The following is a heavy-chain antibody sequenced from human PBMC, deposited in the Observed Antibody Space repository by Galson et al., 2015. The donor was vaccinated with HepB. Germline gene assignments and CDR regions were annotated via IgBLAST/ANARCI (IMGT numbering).Heavy chain of an antibody. J-gene: IGHJ5*02. V-gene: IGHV1-18*01. Sequence: SVKVSCKASGYTFTSYGISWVRQAPGQGLEWMGWISAYNGNTNYAQRLQGRVTMTTDTSTSTAYMELRSLRSDDTAVYYCARIPRITGTTRAWFDPWGQGTLVTVSS. CDR1: GYTFTSYG. CDR3: ARIPRITGTTRAWFDP. D-gene: IGHD1-20*01. CDR2: ISAYNGNT.